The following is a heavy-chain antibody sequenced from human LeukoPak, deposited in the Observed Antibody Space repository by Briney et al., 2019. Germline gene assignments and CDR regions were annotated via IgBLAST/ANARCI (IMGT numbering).Heavy chain of an antibody. V-gene: IGHV1-2*04. CDR3: ARAPTYYDILGFPYYFDY. Sequence: ASVKVSCKASGYTFTSYYMHWVRQAPGQGLEWMGWINPNSGGTNYAQKFQGWVTMTRDTSISTAYMELSRLRSDDTAVYYCARAPTYYDILGFPYYFDYWGQGTLVTVSS. D-gene: IGHD3-9*01. CDR1: GYTFTSYY. J-gene: IGHJ4*02. CDR2: INPNSGGT.